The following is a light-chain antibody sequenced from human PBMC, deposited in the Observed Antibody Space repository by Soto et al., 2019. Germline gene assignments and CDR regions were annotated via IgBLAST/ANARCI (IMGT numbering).Light chain of an antibody. J-gene: IGKJ4*01. V-gene: IGKV3-15*01. Sequence: DTVMTQSPATLSVSPGERAAVTCRASQSLSSNLAWYQQKPGQAPRLLILGASERVKGIPARFSGSGSGTEFTLTISSLQSEDSAVYYCQQYENWPQLTFGGGTKVDIK. CDR1: QSLSSN. CDR3: QQYENWPQLT. CDR2: GAS.